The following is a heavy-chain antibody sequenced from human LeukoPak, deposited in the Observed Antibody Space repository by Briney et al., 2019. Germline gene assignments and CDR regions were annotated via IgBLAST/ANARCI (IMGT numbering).Heavy chain of an antibody. J-gene: IGHJ6*03. V-gene: IGHV4-34*01. CDR3: ARGNSGSHWGDHYFYMDV. CDR1: GGSFRGYF. CDR2: ITHNGGT. D-gene: IGHD1-26*01. Sequence: SETLSLTCAVYGGSFRGYFWGWVRQTPGKGLEWLGEITHNGGTNYMPSLSGRVSVFQDVSKNQFSLKLSSVTAADTGVYYCARGNSGSHWGDHYFYMDVWGKGTTVIVSS.